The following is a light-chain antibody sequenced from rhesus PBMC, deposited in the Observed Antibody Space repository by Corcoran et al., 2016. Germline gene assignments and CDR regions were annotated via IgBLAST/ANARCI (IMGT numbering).Light chain of an antibody. CDR2: KAA. V-gene: IGKV7-13*01. CDR3: LQSKNYPWT. CDR1: ESVSVYGMNL. J-gene: IGKJ1*01. Sequence: DIVVTQSPASLAVSPGQRATITCRASESVSVYGMNLIDWYQQKPGQPPKLLIYKAASKNTGVPARFSGSGSGTAFTLPINPVEDDDVAHYYCLQSKNYPWTFGQGTKVEIK.